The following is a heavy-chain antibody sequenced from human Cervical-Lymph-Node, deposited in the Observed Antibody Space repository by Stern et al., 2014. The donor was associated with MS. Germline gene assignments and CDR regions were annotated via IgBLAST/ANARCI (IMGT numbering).Heavy chain of an antibody. CDR2: ITNVGST. CDR3: ARDTSSPERSDW. D-gene: IGHD1-1*01. J-gene: IGHJ4*02. CDR1: GFTVSRDC. V-gene: IGHV3-53*01. Sequence: VQLVESGGGVIQPGGPLRLSCTASGFTVSRDCMTWVCLPPRKGQEWVSLITNVGSTFYTDSVKGRFTIARDESKNTVYLHMTSLRAEDTAMYYCARDTSSPERSDWWGQGTLGTVSS.